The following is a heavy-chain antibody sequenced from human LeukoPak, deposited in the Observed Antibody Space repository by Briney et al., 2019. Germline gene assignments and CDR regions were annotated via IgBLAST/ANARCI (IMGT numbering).Heavy chain of an antibody. J-gene: IGHJ4*02. CDR3: AGAPNQHYVDY. V-gene: IGHV4-59*01. CDR1: SGSITSYY. CDR2: IYCTGTT. Sequence: SETLSLTCTVSSGSITSYYWSWIRQPPGKGLEYIGHIYCTGTTDYNPSLKSRVTMSVDTSKSQFSLRLISVTASDTAVYFCAGAPNQHYVDYWGQGTLVAVSS.